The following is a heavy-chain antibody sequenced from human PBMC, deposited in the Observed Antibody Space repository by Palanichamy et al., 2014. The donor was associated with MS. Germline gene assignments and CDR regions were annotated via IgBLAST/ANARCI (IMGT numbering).Heavy chain of an antibody. V-gene: IGHV4-34*01. Sequence: QVQLQQWGAGLLKPSETLSLTCGVDGGSFSGYSGNWIRQAPGKGLEWIGQMNHYGNTKYNLSLKSRVSIFVDTSKNEFSLRLTSVTAADTAMYFCVATTTDAFDFWGQGTMVIVSS. J-gene: IGHJ3*01. CDR2: MNHYGNT. D-gene: IGHD4-11*01. CDR3: VATTTDAFDF. CDR1: GGSFSGYS.